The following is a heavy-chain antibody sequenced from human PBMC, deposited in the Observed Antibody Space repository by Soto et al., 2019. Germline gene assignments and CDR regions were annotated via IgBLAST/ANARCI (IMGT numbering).Heavy chain of an antibody. CDR3: AKDRGDTAMDWYFDL. Sequence: QVQLLESGGGVVQPGRSLRLTCAAPGFTFSNYAMHWVRQAPGKGLEWVAVISYDGTIEYYADSVRGRFTISRDHSKNTLYLQMISLRDEETAVYYCAKDRGDTAMDWYFDLWGRGTLVTVSS. CDR1: GFTFSNYA. CDR2: ISYDGTIE. D-gene: IGHD5-18*01. J-gene: IGHJ2*01. V-gene: IGHV3-30*18.